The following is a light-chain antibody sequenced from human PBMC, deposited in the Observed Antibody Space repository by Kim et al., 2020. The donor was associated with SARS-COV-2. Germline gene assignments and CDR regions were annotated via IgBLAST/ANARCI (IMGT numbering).Light chain of an antibody. CDR3: AAWDDNLNGVG. CDR1: FSNVGRNT. CDR2: GYN. V-gene: IGLV1-44*01. J-gene: IGLJ2*01. Sequence: GERVTIYCSGSFSNVGRNTVNWYQQVPGTAPKLLIFGYNQRPSGVPDRFSGSKSGTSASLAISGLQSEDEADYYCAAWDDNLNGVGFGGGTQLTVL.